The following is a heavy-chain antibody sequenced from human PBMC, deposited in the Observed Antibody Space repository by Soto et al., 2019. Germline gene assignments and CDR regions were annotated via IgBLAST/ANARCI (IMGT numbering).Heavy chain of an antibody. CDR3: ARKATVTTCFDY. V-gene: IGHV4-31*01. D-gene: IGHD4-17*01. J-gene: IGHJ4*02. Sequence: QVQLQESGPGLVKPSQTLSLTCTVSGGSISSGGYYWSWILQHPGKGLEWIGDIYYSGTTYDNPSHKSHDTISVETTKNQFSLRLSSVPAADTAVYHCARKATVTTCFDYWGQGTLVTVSS. CDR1: GGSISSGGYY. CDR2: IYYSGTT.